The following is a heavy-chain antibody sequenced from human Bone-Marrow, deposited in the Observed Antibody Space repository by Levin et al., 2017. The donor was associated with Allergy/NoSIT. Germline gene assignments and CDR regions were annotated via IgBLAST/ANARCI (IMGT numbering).Heavy chain of an antibody. CDR1: GYTFTSYD. CDR2: MNPNSGNT. D-gene: IGHD2-2*01. J-gene: IGHJ6*02. CDR3: ARVVRNEGSSTSCPNFYNYGMDV. V-gene: IGHV1-8*01. Sequence: ASVKVSCKASGYTFTSYDINWVRQATGQGLEWMGWMNPNSGNTGYAQKFQGRFTMTRNTSISTAYLQLSSLRSEDTAVYYCARVVRNEGSSTSCPNFYNYGMDVWGQGTTVTVSS.